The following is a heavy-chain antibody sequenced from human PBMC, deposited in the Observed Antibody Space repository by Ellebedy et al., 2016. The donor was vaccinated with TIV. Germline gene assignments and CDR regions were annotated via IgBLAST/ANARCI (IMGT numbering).Heavy chain of an antibody. J-gene: IGHJ4*02. Sequence: GGSLRLSCAASGFTFSSYWTSWVRQAPGKGLEWVGFIRSKAYGGTTEYAASVKGRFTISRDDSKSIAYLQMNSLKTEDTAVYYCTRAAADDFWSGYYIARFDYWGQGTLVTVSS. CDR3: TRAAADDFWSGYYIARFDY. D-gene: IGHD3-3*01. V-gene: IGHV3-49*04. CDR2: IRSKAYGGTT. CDR1: GFTFSSYW.